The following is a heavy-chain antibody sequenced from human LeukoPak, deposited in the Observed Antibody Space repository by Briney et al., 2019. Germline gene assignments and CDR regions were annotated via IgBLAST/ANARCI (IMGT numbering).Heavy chain of an antibody. V-gene: IGHV3-23*01. CDR3: AKDARISMIVVVRGARPYYFDY. J-gene: IGHJ4*02. Sequence: GGSLRLSCAAPGFTFSSYAMSWVRQAPGKGLEWVSAISGSGGSTYYADSVKGRFTISRDNSKNTLYLQMNSLRAEDTAVYYCAKDARISMIVVVRGARPYYFDYWGQGTLVTVSS. CDR1: GFTFSSYA. D-gene: IGHD3-22*01. CDR2: ISGSGGST.